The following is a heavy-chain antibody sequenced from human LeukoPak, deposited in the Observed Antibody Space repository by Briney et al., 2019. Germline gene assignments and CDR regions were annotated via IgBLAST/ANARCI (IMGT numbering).Heavy chain of an antibody. CDR2: MSYSGST. Sequence: SQTLPLTCTVSGGSISSGGYYWSWIRQHPGKGLEWIGDMSYSGSTYYNPSLKSRVTISVDTSKNQVSLNLTSVTAADTAVYYCARYVFSYSSSPFETKWGQGTLVTVSS. CDR1: GGSISSGGYY. D-gene: IGHD6-6*01. V-gene: IGHV4-31*03. CDR3: ARYVFSYSSSPFETK. J-gene: IGHJ4*02.